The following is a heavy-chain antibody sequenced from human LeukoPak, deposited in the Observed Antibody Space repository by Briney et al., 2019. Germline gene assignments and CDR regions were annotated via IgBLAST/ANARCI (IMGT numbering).Heavy chain of an antibody. CDR3: ARDRGITMVRGVIRWFDP. CDR2: IYYSGST. J-gene: IGHJ5*02. V-gene: IGHV4-59*01. D-gene: IGHD3-10*01. CDR1: GGSISSYY. Sequence: SETLSLTCTVSGGSISSYYWSWIRQPPGKGLEWIGYIYYSGSTNYNPSLKSRVTISVDTSKNQFSLKLSSVTAADTAVYYCARDRGITMVRGVIRWFDPWGQGTLVTVSS.